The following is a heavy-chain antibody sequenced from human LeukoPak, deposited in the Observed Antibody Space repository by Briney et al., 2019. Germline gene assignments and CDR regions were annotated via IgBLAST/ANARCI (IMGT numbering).Heavy chain of an antibody. CDR1: GFTFSSYG. Sequence: PGGSLRLSCAASGFTFSSYGMHWVRQAPGKGLEWVAIISYDGGNKYYADSVQGRFTISRDNSKNTLYLQMNSLRTEDTAVYYCAKALYSGSWYGDYWGQGTLVIVSS. CDR3: AKALYSGSWYGDY. CDR2: ISYDGGNK. J-gene: IGHJ4*02. D-gene: IGHD6-13*01. V-gene: IGHV3-30*18.